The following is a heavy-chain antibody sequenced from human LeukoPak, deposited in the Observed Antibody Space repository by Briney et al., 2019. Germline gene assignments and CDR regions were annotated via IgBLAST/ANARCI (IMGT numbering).Heavy chain of an antibody. CDR2: INSDGSST. J-gene: IGHJ1*01. D-gene: IGHD3-22*01. Sequence: GGSLRLSCAASGFTFSSYWMHWVRQVPGKGLVWVSRINSDGSSTRDADSVKGRFTISRDNAKNTLYLQMNSLRAEDTAVYYCATYSSLNRREFQYWGQGTLLTVSS. CDR1: GFTFSSYW. V-gene: IGHV3-74*01. CDR3: ATYSSLNRREFQY.